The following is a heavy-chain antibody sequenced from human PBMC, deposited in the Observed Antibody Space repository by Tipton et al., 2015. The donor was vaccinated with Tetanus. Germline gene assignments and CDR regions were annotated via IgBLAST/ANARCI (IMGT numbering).Heavy chain of an antibody. D-gene: IGHD6-13*01. CDR3: ARLSIASTGTYGLTFYYGMDV. CDR2: VYYSGST. CDR1: SAPISSSDFS. V-gene: IGHV4-39*02. Sequence: TLSLTCTVSSAPISSSDFSWGWIRQPPGGGLEWIGTVYYSGSTSYNPSLKSRVAISVDTSKNHFYLRLSSVTAADTAVYFCARLSIASTGTYGLTFYYGMDVWGPGTTVTVSS. J-gene: IGHJ6*02.